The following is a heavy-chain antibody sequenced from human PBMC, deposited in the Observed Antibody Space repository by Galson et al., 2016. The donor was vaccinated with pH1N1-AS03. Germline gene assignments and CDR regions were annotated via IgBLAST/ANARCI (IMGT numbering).Heavy chain of an antibody. CDR3: ATGDLGNYSFDP. CDR1: GGSFSRST. Sequence: SVKVSCKASGGSFSRSTFNWVRQGPGPGLEWMGRIIPILDITNYAEKFQDRVTITADKSTSTAYMELRSLRFEDTAMYYCATGDLGNYSFDPWGHGTQVTVSS. V-gene: IGHV1-69*02. J-gene: IGHJ5*02. CDR2: IIPILDIT. D-gene: IGHD3-10*01.